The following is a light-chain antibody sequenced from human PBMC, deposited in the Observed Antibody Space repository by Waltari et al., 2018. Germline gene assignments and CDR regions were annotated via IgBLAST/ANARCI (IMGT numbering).Light chain of an antibody. CDR1: SSDIGSYNY. CDR2: DVT. CDR3: SSYMDSTTLEL. V-gene: IGLV2-14*03. J-gene: IGLJ2*01. Sequence: QSALTQPASVSGSPGQSITISCTGTSSDIGSYNYVSWYQQHPGKAPKLIIYDVTHRPSGVSTRVSGSKSGNTASLTISGLQAEDEADYYCSSYMDSTTLELFGGGTSLTVL.